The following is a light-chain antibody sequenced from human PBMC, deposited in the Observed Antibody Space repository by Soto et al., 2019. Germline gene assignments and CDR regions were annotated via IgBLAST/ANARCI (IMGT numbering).Light chain of an antibody. Sequence: QSVLTQPPSVSGAPGQRITISCTGTSSTIGAGYDVHWYQQLPGTAPKLLIYQNSNRPSGVPDRFSASRSGTSASLAITGLQADDEADYYCQSYDSNLNGHVVFGGGTQLTVL. V-gene: IGLV1-40*01. CDR2: QNS. CDR3: QSYDSNLNGHVV. CDR1: SSTIGAGYD. J-gene: IGLJ2*01.